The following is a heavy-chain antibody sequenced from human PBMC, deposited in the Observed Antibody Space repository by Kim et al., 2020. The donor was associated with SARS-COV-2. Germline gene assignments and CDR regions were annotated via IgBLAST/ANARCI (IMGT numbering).Heavy chain of an antibody. Sequence: NSAQKFQGWVTMTRDTSISTAYMELSRLRSDDTAVYYCARPRTSNDAFDIWGQGTMVTVSS. CDR3: ARPRTSNDAFDI. J-gene: IGHJ3*02. V-gene: IGHV1-2*04.